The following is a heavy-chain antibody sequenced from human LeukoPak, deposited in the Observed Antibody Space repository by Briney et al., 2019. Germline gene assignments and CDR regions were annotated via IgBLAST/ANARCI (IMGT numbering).Heavy chain of an antibody. V-gene: IGHV4-39*07. CDR2: INHSGST. Sequence: SETLSLTCTVSGGSNSSSSYYWGWIRQPPGKGLEWIGEINHSGSTNYNPSLKSRVTISVDTSKNQFSLRLSSVTAADTAVYYCARPQNFLGYFNMDVWGKGTSVTVSS. J-gene: IGHJ6*03. CDR1: GGSNSSSSYY. CDR3: ARPQNFLGYFNMDV. D-gene: IGHD2/OR15-2a*01.